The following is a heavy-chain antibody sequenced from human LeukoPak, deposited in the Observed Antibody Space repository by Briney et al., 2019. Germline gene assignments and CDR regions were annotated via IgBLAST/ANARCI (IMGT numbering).Heavy chain of an antibody. CDR1: GYAFASYW. CDR3: ARPETITGSYGLDV. J-gene: IGHJ6*02. D-gene: IGHD1-14*01. Sequence: GESLKISCRVSGYAFASYWIGWVRQVPGKGLEWMGIIYPGDSETRYSPSFQGQVTISADKSIKTAYLQWTSLEASDTAMYYCARPETITGSYGLDVWGQGTTVTVSS. V-gene: IGHV5-51*01. CDR2: IYPGDSET.